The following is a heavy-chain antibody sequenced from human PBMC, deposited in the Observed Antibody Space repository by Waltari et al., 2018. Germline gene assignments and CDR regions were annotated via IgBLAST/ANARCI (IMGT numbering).Heavy chain of an antibody. CDR2: IHDGGTT. V-gene: IGHV4-39*07. D-gene: IGHD3-10*01. CDR3: ARVDYFGSGFDY. J-gene: IGHJ4*02. CDR1: AGSISSTTYF. Sequence: QLQLQESGPRLVKPSETLSLTCPVSAGSISSTTYFWGWIRQSPVKGLEWIGSIHDGGTTYYNPSLKSRVTMSLDTSKNHFSLDLSSVTAADTAVYYCARVDYFGSGFDYWGQGTLATVSS.